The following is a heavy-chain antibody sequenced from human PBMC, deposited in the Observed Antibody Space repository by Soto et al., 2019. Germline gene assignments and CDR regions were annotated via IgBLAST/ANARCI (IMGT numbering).Heavy chain of an antibody. D-gene: IGHD4-4*01. CDR2: ISYDGSNK. V-gene: IGHV3-30-3*01. CDR3: ARFVTPDYGMDV. Sequence: QVQLVKSGGGVVQPGRSLRLSCAASGFTFSSYAMHWVRQAPGKGLEWVAVISYDGSNKYYADSVKGRFTISRDNSKNTLYLQMNSLRAEDTAVYYCARFVTPDYGMDVWGQGTTVTVSS. J-gene: IGHJ6*02. CDR1: GFTFSSYA.